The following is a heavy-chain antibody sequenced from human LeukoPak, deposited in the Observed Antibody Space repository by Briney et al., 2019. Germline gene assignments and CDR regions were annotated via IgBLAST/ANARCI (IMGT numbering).Heavy chain of an antibody. J-gene: IGHJ3*02. D-gene: IGHD3-3*01. V-gene: IGHV4-38-2*01. CDR3: ARTIGTRSGYVAGDAFNI. CDR2: VHHSGAT. Sequence: SETLSLTCAVSGFSMSSGYYWGWIRQPPGRGLEWIGSVHHSGATYYKPSLKSRVTVSVDTSKNQFSLKMTSMTVADTAVFYCARTIGTRSGYVAGDAFNIWGQGTMVTVSS. CDR1: GFSMSSGYY.